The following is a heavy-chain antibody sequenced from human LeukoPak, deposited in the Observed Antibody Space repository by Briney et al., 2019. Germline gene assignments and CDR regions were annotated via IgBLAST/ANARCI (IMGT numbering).Heavy chain of an antibody. CDR1: GYTFTSYD. Sequence: GASVKVSCKASGYTFTSYDINWVRQATGQGLEWMGWMNPNSGNTGYAQKFQGRVTTTRNTSISTAYMELSSLRSEDTAVYYCASPSIAYSSGDAFDIWGQGTMVTVSS. CDR2: MNPNSGNT. V-gene: IGHV1-8*01. CDR3: ASPSIAYSSGDAFDI. J-gene: IGHJ3*02. D-gene: IGHD6-19*01.